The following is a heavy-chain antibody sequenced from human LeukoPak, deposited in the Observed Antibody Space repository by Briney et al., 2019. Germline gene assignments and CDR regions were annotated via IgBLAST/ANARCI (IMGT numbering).Heavy chain of an antibody. Sequence: PSETLSLTCAVSGYSFNSVYYWAWIRQPPGKGLEWIGSIYNSGSTSYNPSLKSRVTLSLDTSKNQFSLRLTSVTAADTAVYYCARNISGLGLCSHHAYDPAGAFDIWGQGTLVTVSS. CDR3: ARNISGLGLCSHHAYDPAGAFDI. D-gene: IGHD1-14*01. J-gene: IGHJ3*02. V-gene: IGHV4-38-2*01. CDR2: IYNSGST. CDR1: GYSFNSVYY.